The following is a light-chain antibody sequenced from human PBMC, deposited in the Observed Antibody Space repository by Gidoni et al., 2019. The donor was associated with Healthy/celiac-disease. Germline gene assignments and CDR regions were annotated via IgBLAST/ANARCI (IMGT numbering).Light chain of an antibody. Sequence: DIQMTQSPSSLSASVGDRVTITCQASQDISNYLNWYQQKPGKAPKLLIYDASNLETGVQSRFSGSGSGTDFTFTISSLQTEDIATYYCQQYDNLLWTFGQGTKVEIK. CDR3: QQYDNLLWT. CDR2: DAS. CDR1: QDISNY. J-gene: IGKJ1*01. V-gene: IGKV1-33*01.